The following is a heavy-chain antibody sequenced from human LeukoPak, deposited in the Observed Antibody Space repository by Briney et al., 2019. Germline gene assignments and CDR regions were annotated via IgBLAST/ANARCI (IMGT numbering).Heavy chain of an antibody. CDR2: FSGSGGTT. Sequence: GGSLRLSCAASGFTFSSYAMNWVRQAPGRGLEGVSGFSGSGGTTYYADSVKGRFTISRDNSKNTLYLQMNSLRAEDTAVYYCANGNRCTSPNCLGYYYFYMDVWGKGTTVTVSS. J-gene: IGHJ6*03. V-gene: IGHV3-23*01. D-gene: IGHD2-8*01. CDR1: GFTFSSYA. CDR3: ANGNRCTSPNCLGYYYFYMDV.